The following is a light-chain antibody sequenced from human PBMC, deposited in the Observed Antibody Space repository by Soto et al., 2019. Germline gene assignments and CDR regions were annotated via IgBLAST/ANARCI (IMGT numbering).Light chain of an antibody. CDR3: SSYTSSSTDV. CDR2: DVS. CDR1: SSDVGGYNY. J-gene: IGLJ1*01. Sequence: QSALTQPASVSGSPGHSITISCTGTSSDVGGYNYVSWYQHHPGKAPKLMIYDVSNRPSGVSNRFSGSKSGNTASLTISGLQAEDEADYYCSSYTSSSTDVFGTGTKVTVL. V-gene: IGLV2-14*03.